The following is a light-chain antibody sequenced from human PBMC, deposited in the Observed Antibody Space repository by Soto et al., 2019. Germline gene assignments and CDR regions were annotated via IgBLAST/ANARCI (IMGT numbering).Light chain of an antibody. Sequence: QFTHSASSVSASVLYRVTIICRASQDIRNSLAWYQQEPGKAPKLLIYAASTLQSGVPSRFSGSGSGTDFSLTIRSLQPEDFATYYCQQLNSYPRTFGPGTKVDIK. V-gene: IGKV1-9*01. CDR3: QQLNSYPRT. CDR2: AAS. CDR1: QDIRNS. J-gene: IGKJ3*01.